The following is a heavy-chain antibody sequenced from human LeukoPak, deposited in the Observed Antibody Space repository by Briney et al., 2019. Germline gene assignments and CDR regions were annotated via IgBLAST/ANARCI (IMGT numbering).Heavy chain of an antibody. CDR2: ISSSSSYT. D-gene: IGHD2-2*01. J-gene: IGHJ6*02. CDR3: ASRGSSTSRTRMDV. CDR1: GFTFSDYY. V-gene: IGHV3-11*06. Sequence: GGSLRLSCAASGFTFSDYYMSWIRQAPGKGLEWVSYISSSSSYTNYADSVKGRFTISRDNAKNSLYLQMNSLRAEHTAVYYSASRGSSTSRTRMDVWGQGTTVTVSS.